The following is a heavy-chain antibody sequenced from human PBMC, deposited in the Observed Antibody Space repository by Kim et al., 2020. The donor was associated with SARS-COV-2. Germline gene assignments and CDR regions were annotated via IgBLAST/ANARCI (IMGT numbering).Heavy chain of an antibody. CDR3: TRGDTSGYSVY. J-gene: IGHJ4*02. V-gene: IGHV1-2*06. Sequence: ASVKVSCKTSGYTFTAFYIHWVRQAPGQGLEWVGRINTYSGGANYARKFQGKVTITTDTSIDTAYMDLSGLTSDDTAVYFCTRGDTSGYSVYWGQGTLV. D-gene: IGHD5-18*01. CDR1: GYTFTAFY. CDR2: INTYSGGA.